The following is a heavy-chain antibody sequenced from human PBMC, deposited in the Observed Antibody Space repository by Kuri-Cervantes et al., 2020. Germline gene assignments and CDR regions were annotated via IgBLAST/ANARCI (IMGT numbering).Heavy chain of an antibody. Sequence: SQTLSLTCAVYGGSFSGYYWSWIRQPPGKGLEWIGEINHSGSTNYNPSLKSRVTISVDTSKNQFSLKLSSVAAADTAVYYCARDRLAYCGGDCAPFDYWGQGTLVTVSS. V-gene: IGHV4-34*01. CDR1: GGSFSGYY. D-gene: IGHD2-21*02. CDR3: ARDRLAYCGGDCAPFDY. CDR2: INHSGST. J-gene: IGHJ4*02.